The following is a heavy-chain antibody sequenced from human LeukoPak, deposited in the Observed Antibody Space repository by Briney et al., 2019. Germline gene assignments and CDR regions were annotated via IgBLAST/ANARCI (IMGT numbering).Heavy chain of an antibody. CDR3: ARDGSYYYGSGSYL. CDR1: GYTFTSYG. Sequence: ASVKVSCKASGYTFTSYGVSWVRQAPGQGLEWIGWISAYNGKTNYAQKLQGRVTMTTDTSTSTAYMELRSLRSDDTAVYYCARDGSYYYGSGSYLWGQGTLVTVSS. D-gene: IGHD3-10*01. J-gene: IGHJ4*02. V-gene: IGHV1-18*01. CDR2: ISAYNGKT.